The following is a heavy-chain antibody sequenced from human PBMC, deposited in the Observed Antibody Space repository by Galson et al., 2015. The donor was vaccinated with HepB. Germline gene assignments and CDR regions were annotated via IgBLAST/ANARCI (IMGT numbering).Heavy chain of an antibody. CDR2: IYYSGST. J-gene: IGHJ5*02. V-gene: IGHV4-31*03. CDR3: ARAYYYGSGSYPTWFDP. Sequence: LSLTCTVSGGSISSGGYYWSWIRQHPGKGLEWIGYIYYSGSTYYNPSLKSRVTISVDTSKNQFSLKLSSVTAADTAVYYCARAYYYGSGSYPTWFDPWGQGTLVTVSS. CDR1: GGSISSGGYY. D-gene: IGHD3-10*01.